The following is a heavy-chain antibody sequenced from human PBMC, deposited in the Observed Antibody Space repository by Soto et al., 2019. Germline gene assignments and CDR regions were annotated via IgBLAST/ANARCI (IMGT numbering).Heavy chain of an antibody. Sequence: PSETLSLTCTVSGGSISSYYWSWIRQPPGKGLEWIGYIYYSGSTNYNPSLKSRVTISVDTSKNQFSLKLSSLTAADTAVYYCAIVSGDIMAPTYYYYYMDVWGKGTTVTVSS. CDR1: GGSISSYY. J-gene: IGHJ6*03. CDR3: AIVSGDIMAPTYYYYYMDV. D-gene: IGHD2-15*01. V-gene: IGHV4-59*01. CDR2: IYYSGST.